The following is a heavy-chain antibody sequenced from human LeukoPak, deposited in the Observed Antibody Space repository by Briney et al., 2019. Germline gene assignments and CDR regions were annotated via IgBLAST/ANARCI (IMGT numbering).Heavy chain of an antibody. Sequence: PGGTLRLSCAGSGFTFSSCSMNWVRQAPGKGLEWVSSISSSSSYIYYADSVKGRFTISRDNAKNSLYLQMNSLRAEDTAVYYCARAGDFSFKDWGQGTLVTVSS. J-gene: IGHJ4*02. D-gene: IGHD3-3*01. CDR3: ARAGDFSFKD. CDR2: ISSSSSYI. V-gene: IGHV3-21*01. CDR1: GFTFSSCS.